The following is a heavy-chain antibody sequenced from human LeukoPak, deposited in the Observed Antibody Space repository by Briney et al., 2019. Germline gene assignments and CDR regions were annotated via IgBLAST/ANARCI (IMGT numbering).Heavy chain of an antibody. V-gene: IGHV3-23*01. CDR1: GFTFSSYA. Sequence: GGSLRLSCAASGFTFSSYAMSWVRQAPGKGLEWVSAISGSGGCTYYADSVKGRFTISRDNSKNTLYLQMNSLRAEDTAVYYCAKDRGVRGFYDAFDIWGQGTMVTVSS. CDR2: ISGSGGCT. J-gene: IGHJ3*02. CDR3: AKDRGVRGFYDAFDI. D-gene: IGHD3-10*01.